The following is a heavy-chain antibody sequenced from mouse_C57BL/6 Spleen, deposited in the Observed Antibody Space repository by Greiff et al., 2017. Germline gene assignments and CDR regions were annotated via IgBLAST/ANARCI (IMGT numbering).Heavy chain of an antibody. Sequence: VQVVESGAELVKPGASVKISCKASGYAFSSYWMNWVKQRPGKGLEWIGQIYPGDGDTNYNGKFKGKATLTADKSSSTAYMQLSSLTSEDSAVYFCAREFITTVVAFGYWGQGTTLTVSS. CDR1: GYAFSSYW. D-gene: IGHD1-1*01. CDR3: AREFITTVVAFGY. J-gene: IGHJ2*01. CDR2: IYPGDGDT. V-gene: IGHV1-80*01.